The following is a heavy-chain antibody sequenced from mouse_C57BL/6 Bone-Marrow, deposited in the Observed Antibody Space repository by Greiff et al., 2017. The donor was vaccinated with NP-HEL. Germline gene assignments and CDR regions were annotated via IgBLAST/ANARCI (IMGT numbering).Heavy chain of an antibody. CDR3: ARHGRWLLPFAY. V-gene: IGHV5-9*01. J-gene: IGHJ3*01. CDR2: ISGGGGNT. D-gene: IGHD2-3*01. Sequence: DVHLVESGGGLVKPGGSLKLSCAASGFTFSSYPMSWVRQTPEKRLEWVATISGGGGNTYYPDSVKGRFTISRDNAKNTLYLQMSSLRSEDTALYYCARHGRWLLPFAYWGQGTLVTVSA. CDR1: GFTFSSYP.